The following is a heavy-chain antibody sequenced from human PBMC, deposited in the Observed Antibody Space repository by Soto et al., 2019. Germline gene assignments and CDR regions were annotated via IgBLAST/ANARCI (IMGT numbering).Heavy chain of an antibody. J-gene: IGHJ4*02. CDR3: AGVTTSGY. CDR2: ISSSSSTI. CDR1: GFTFSSYI. D-gene: IGHD4-4*01. Sequence: PGGSLRLSCAASGFTFSSYIMNWVRQAPGKGLEWVSSISSSSSTIYYADSVKGRFTISRDNAKSSLYLQMNSLRDEDTAVYYCAGVTTSGYWGQGTRVTVSS. V-gene: IGHV3-48*02.